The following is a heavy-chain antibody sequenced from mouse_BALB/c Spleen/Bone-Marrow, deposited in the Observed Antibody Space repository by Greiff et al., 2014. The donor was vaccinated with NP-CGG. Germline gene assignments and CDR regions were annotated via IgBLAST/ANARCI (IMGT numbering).Heavy chain of an antibody. CDR2: ISSGGGYT. D-gene: IGHD4-1*01. Sequence: VQLKESGGDLVKPGGSLKLSCAASGFTFSTYGMSWVRQTPDKRLEWVATISSGGGYTYYPDSVKGRFTISRDNANNTLYLQTSSLKSEDTAMYYCTRQRNWDHYAMDYWGQGTSVTVSS. CDR3: TRQRNWDHYAMDY. CDR1: GFTFSTYG. J-gene: IGHJ4*01. V-gene: IGHV5-6*01.